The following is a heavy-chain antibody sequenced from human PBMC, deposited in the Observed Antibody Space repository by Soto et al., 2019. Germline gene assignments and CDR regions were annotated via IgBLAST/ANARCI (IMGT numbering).Heavy chain of an antibody. CDR1: GASIRSSTFY. J-gene: IGHJ4*02. CDR2: IYYDGST. D-gene: IGHD5-12*01. Sequence: PSETLSLTCTVSGASIRSSTFYWGWIRQPPGKGLESIAYIYYDGSTYYNPSLKSRVTISVDTSKIQFSLKLSSVTAADTAVYYCVRSHIVTRLFMSPYDYWGQGTLVTVSS. V-gene: IGHV4-39*01. CDR3: VRSHIVTRLFMSPYDY.